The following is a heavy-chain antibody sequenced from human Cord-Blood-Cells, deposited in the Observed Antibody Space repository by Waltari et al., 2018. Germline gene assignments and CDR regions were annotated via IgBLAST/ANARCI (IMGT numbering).Heavy chain of an antibody. CDR3: AQGCSRTSGPMPHFDN. Sequence: QVQLVQSGSELKKTGASVKVSCKASGYTFTSYAMNWVRKAPGQGLEWMGWINTNTGNPTYAQGFTGRFVSSLDTAVRTAHLQISGLEAEDTAVYYCAQGCSRTSGPMPHFDNWGHGTLVTGSS. CDR1: GYTFTSYA. V-gene: IGHV7-4-1*02. CDR2: INTNTGNP. J-gene: IGHJ4*01. D-gene: IGHD2-2*01.